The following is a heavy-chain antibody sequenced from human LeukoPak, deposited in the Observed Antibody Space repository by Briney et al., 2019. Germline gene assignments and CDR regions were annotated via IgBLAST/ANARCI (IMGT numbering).Heavy chain of an antibody. V-gene: IGHV3-23*01. CDR1: GFTFSSYA. CDR3: AKDRRDVVVIPAAIT. D-gene: IGHD2-2*01. Sequence: SGGSLRLSCAASGFTFSSYAMSWVRQAPGKGLEWVSAISGSGGSTYPADSVKGRFTISRDNSKNTLFLQMNSLRAEDTAVYYCAKDRRDVVVIPAAITWGQGTLVTVSS. J-gene: IGHJ4*02. CDR2: ISGSGGST.